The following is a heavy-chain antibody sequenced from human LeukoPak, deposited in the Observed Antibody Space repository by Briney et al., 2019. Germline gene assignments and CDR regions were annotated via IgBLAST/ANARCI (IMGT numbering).Heavy chain of an antibody. D-gene: IGHD1-1*01. CDR2: ITSSSSYT. J-gene: IGHJ6*03. Sequence: GGSLRLSCAASGFTVSSNEMSWVRQAPGKGLEWISSITSSSSYTFYADSVKGRFTISRDNAKNSLYLQMNSLRVEDTAIYYCARDPYNGAYSEGYYYYYMDVWGKGTTVTVSS. V-gene: IGHV3-21*01. CDR1: GFTVSSNE. CDR3: ARDPYNGAYSEGYYYYYMDV.